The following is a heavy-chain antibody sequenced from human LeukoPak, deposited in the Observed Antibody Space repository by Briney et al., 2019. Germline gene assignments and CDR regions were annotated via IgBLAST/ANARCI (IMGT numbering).Heavy chain of an antibody. CDR1: GFTFSSYW. CDR3: ARDVLSGGDYGDYTRFDY. Sequence: GGSLRLSCAASGFTFSSYWMHWVRQAPGKGLVWVSRINSDGSSTGYADSVKGRFTISRDNAKNTLYLQMNSLRAEDTAVYYCARDVLSGGDYGDYTRFDYWGQGTLVTVSS. J-gene: IGHJ4*02. CDR2: INSDGSST. D-gene: IGHD4-17*01. V-gene: IGHV3-74*01.